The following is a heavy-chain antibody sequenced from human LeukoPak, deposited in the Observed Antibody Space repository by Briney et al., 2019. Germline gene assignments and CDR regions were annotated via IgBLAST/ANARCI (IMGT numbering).Heavy chain of an antibody. V-gene: IGHV1-69*13. CDR3: ARDSDSSGWYYGAFDI. J-gene: IGHJ3*02. D-gene: IGHD6-19*01. CDR2: IIPIFGTA. CDR1: GGTFISYA. Sequence: ASVKVSCKASGGTFISYAISWVRQAPGQGLEWMGGIIPIFGTANYAQKFQGRVTITADESTSTAYMELSSLRSEDTAVYYCARDSDSSGWYYGAFDIWGQGTMVTVSS.